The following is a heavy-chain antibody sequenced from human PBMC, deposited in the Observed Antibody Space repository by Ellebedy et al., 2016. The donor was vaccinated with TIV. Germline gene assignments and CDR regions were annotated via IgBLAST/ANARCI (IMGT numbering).Heavy chain of an antibody. J-gene: IGHJ4*02. CDR2: MNPNSGNT. CDR3: ARVDDTTVTTVDY. D-gene: IGHD4-17*01. CDR1: GYTFTSYD. Sequence: ASVKVSCXASGYTFTSYDINWVRQATGQGLEWMGWMNPNSGNTGYAQKFQGRVTMTRNTSISTAYMELSSLRSEDTAVYYCARVDDTTVTTVDYWGQGTLVTVSS. V-gene: IGHV1-8*01.